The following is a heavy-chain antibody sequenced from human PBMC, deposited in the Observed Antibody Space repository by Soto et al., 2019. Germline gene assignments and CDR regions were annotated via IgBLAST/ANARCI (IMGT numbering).Heavy chain of an antibody. J-gene: IGHJ6*02. CDR2: ISAYNGNT. CDR1: GYTFTSYG. V-gene: IGHV1-18*01. D-gene: IGHD3-10*01. CDR3: ARVQGYYYGSAIIYYYYGMDV. Sequence: ASVKVSCKASGYTFTSYGISWVRQAPGQGLEWMGWISAYNGNTNYAQKLQGRVTMTTDTSTSTAYMELRSLRSDDTAVYYCARVQGYYYGSAIIYYYYGMDVWGQGTTVTVSS.